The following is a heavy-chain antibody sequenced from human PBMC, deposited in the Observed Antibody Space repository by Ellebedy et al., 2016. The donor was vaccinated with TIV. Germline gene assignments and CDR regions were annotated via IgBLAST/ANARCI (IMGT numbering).Heavy chain of an antibody. Sequence: PGGSLRLSCVASGFTFSNYNMNWVRQSPGKGLEWVSSIRSTGSDKYYAESVKGRFTISRDNAQDTLFLQLTSLRAEDTAVYYCARKVPAPTTVPPNWYFDLWGRGTLVIVSS. J-gene: IGHJ2*01. CDR1: GFTFSNYN. V-gene: IGHV3-21*06. CDR3: ARKVPAPTTVPPNWYFDL. CDR2: IRSTGSDK. D-gene: IGHD4-17*01.